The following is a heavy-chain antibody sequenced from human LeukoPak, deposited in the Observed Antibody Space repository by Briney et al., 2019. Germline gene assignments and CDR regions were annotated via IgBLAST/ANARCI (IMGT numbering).Heavy chain of an antibody. Sequence: GGSLRLSCAASGFTFSSYVMTWVRQAPGKGLEWVSSISGGSTYYADSVKGRFTISRDNSKNTLHLQMNSLRAEDTAVYYCAKDSSMAFRIIDSWGQGTLVTVSS. CDR1: GFTFSSYV. CDR2: ISGGST. V-gene: IGHV3-23*01. J-gene: IGHJ4*02. CDR3: AKDSSMAFRIIDS. D-gene: IGHD6-6*01.